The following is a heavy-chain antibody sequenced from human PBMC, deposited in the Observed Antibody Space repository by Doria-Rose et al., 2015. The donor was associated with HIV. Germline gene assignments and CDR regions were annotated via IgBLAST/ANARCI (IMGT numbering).Heavy chain of an antibody. D-gene: IGHD1-1*01. CDR2: INHSGST. CDR1: GGSFSGYY. Sequence: QVQLKQWGAGLVKPSATLSLTCAVFGGSFSGYYWSWIRQSPGQGLESVGEINHSGSTNYKTSLKSRVTISLDTSKNLFSLKLSSVTAADTAVYYCARGLLRGGWNDVDYYYGMDVWGQGTTVTVSS. V-gene: IGHV4-34*01. J-gene: IGHJ6*02. CDR3: ARGLLRGGWNDVDYYYGMDV.